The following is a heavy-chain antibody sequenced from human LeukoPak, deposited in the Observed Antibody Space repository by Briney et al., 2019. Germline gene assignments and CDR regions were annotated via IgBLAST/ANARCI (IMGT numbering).Heavy chain of an antibody. D-gene: IGHD3-10*01. CDR3: ARLGVVGGSNSYYYYMDV. Sequence: SETLSLTCTVSGGSISSYYWSWIRQPPGKGLEWIGYIYYSGSTNYNPSLKSRVTISVDTSKNQFSPKLSSVTAADTAVYYCARLGVVGGSNSYYYYMDVWGKGTTVTVS. CDR2: IYYSGST. CDR1: GGSISSYY. J-gene: IGHJ6*03. V-gene: IGHV4-59*01.